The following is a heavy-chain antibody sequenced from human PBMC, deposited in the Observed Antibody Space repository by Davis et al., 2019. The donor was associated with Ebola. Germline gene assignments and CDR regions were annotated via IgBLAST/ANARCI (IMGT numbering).Heavy chain of an antibody. CDR1: GFTFSSYW. V-gene: IGHV3-7*01. D-gene: IGHD5-18*01. J-gene: IGHJ6*04. Sequence: PGGSLRLSCAASGFTFSSYWMSWVRQAPGKGLEWVANIKQDGSEKYYVDSVKGRFTISRDNARNSLYLQMNSLRAEDTAVYYCARWGRGYSYGTDYYYYGMDVWGKGTTVSVSS. CDR3: ARWGRGYSYGTDYYYYGMDV. CDR2: IKQDGSEK.